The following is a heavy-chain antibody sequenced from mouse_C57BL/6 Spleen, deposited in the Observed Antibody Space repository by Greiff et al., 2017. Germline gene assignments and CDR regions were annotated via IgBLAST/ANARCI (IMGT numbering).Heavy chain of an antibody. D-gene: IGHD2-5*01. Sequence: QVQLQQSGAELVKPGASVKISCKASGYAFSSYWMNWVKQRPGKGLEWIGQIYPGDGDTNYNGKFKGKATLTADKSSSTAYMQLSSLTSEDSAVYFWARCPYSNYAYWYFDVWGTGTTVTVSS. V-gene: IGHV1-80*01. CDR1: GYAFSSYW. CDR2: IYPGDGDT. J-gene: IGHJ1*03. CDR3: ARCPYSNYAYWYFDV.